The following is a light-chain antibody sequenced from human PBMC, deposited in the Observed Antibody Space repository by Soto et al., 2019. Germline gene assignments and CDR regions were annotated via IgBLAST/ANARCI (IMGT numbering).Light chain of an antibody. V-gene: IGLV1-40*01. CDR2: GNN. CDR3: QSYDSSLSTYV. CDR1: SSNIGADND. J-gene: IGLJ1*01. Sequence: QSVLTQPPSVSGAPGQRVTISCSGSSSNIGADNDVHWYQQVSGTAPKLLIYGNNNRPSGVPDRFSASKSGPSASVAITGLQAEDEADYYCQSYDSSLSTYVLGTGTNVPLL.